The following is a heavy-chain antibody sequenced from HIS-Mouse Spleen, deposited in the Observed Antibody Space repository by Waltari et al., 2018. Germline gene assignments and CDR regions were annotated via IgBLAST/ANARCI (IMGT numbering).Heavy chain of an antibody. V-gene: IGHV4-39*07. CDR1: GGSLRTSSYY. CDR2: TYYSGST. CDR3: AREIPYSSSWYDWYFDL. D-gene: IGHD6-13*01. J-gene: IGHJ2*01. Sequence: QLQLQESGPGLVKPSETLSLTCTVPGGSLRTSSYYWGWIRLPPGKGLEWIGSTYYSGSTYYNPSLKSRVTISVDTSKNQFSLKLSSVTAADTAVYYCAREIPYSSSWYDWYFDLWGRGTLVTVSS.